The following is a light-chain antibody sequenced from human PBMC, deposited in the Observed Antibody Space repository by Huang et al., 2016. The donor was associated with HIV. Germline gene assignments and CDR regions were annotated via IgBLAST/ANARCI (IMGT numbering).Light chain of an antibody. Sequence: EIVLTQSPATLSLSPGERATLSCRASKSVSSYFAWYQQKPGQAPRLLLYDAANRATGIPARFSGSGSGTDFTLTISSRVPEDFAVYYCQQRSNWPLLTFGGGTKVEIK. CDR3: QQRSNWPLLT. CDR2: DAA. J-gene: IGKJ4*01. V-gene: IGKV3-11*01. CDR1: KSVSSY.